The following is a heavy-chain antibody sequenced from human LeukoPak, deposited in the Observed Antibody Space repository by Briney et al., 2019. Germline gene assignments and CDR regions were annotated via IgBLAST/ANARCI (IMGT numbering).Heavy chain of an antibody. CDR3: AKADYYDSSGYYG. CDR2: IRYDGSNK. CDR1: GFTFSSYG. Sequence: GGSLRLSCAASGFTFSSYGMHWVRQAPGKGLEWVAFIRYDGSNKYYADSVKGRFTISRDNAKNSLYLQMNSLRAEDTALYYCAKADYYDSSGYYGWGQGTLVTVSS. V-gene: IGHV3-30*02. J-gene: IGHJ4*02. D-gene: IGHD3-22*01.